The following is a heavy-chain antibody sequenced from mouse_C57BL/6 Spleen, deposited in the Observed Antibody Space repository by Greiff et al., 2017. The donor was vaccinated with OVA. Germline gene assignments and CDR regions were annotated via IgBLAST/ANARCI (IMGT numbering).Heavy chain of an antibody. CDR3: TRSLYYYGSSYAMDY. D-gene: IGHD1-1*01. J-gene: IGHJ4*01. CDR2: IDPETGGT. Sequence: QVQLQQSGAELVRPGASVTLSCKASGYTFTDYEMHWVKQTPVHGLEWTGAIDPETGGTAYNQKFKGKAILTADKSSSTAYMELRSLTSEDSAVYYCTRSLYYYGSSYAMDYWGQGTSVTVSS. V-gene: IGHV1-15*01. CDR1: GYTFTDYE.